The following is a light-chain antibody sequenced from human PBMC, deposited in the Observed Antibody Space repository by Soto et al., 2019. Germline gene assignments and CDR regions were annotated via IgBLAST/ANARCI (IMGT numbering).Light chain of an antibody. CDR1: SSDVGNYNL. CDR2: EVS. J-gene: IGLJ2*01. V-gene: IGLV2-23*02. CDR3: CSYAGSTTYVV. Sequence: QSALTQPASVSGSPGQSITISYTGTSSDVGNYNLVSWYQHHPGTAPKLMISEVSNRPSGVSNRFSGSKSGNTASLTISGLQAEDEADYYCCSYAGSTTYVVFGGGTKVTVL.